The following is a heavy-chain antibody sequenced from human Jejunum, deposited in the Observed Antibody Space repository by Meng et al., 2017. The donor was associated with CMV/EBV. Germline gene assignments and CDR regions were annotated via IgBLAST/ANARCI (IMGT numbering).Heavy chain of an antibody. V-gene: IGHV3-23*01. CDR2: ISSSGKTA. D-gene: IGHD3-3*01. Sequence: FGSDARSWVRQAPGKGLEWVSAISSSGKTAYYADSVKGRFTISRDNSKNTLSLQMNSLRADDTAVYYCASGGYYDLWSGYQMLHYWGQGTLVTVSS. CDR3: ASGGYYDLWSGYQMLHY. J-gene: IGHJ4*02. CDR1: FGSDA.